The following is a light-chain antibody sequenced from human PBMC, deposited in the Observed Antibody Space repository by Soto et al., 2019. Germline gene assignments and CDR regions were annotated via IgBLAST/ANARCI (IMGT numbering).Light chain of an antibody. CDR2: EVS. J-gene: IGLJ1*01. CDR1: SSDVGGYNY. Sequence: QSALTQPPSASGCPGQSVTISCTGTSSDVGGYNYVLWYQQYPGKAPKLMIYEVSKRPSGVPDRFSGSKSGNTASLTVSGLQSEDEADYYCSSYAGSNRVFGTGTKVTVL. V-gene: IGLV2-8*01. CDR3: SSYAGSNRV.